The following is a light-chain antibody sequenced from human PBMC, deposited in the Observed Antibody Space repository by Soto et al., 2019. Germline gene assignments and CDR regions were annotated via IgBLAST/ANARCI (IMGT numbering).Light chain of an antibody. J-gene: IGLJ1*01. CDR2: EGS. V-gene: IGLV2-23*01. Sequence: QSALTQPASVSGSPGQSITISCTGTSSDVGGYNYVSWYQQHPGKAPKLMIYEGSKRPSGVSNRFSGSKSGNTASLTISGLQAEDEAYYYCCSYAGSSYYVFGSGTKV. CDR3: CSYAGSSYYV. CDR1: SSDVGGYNY.